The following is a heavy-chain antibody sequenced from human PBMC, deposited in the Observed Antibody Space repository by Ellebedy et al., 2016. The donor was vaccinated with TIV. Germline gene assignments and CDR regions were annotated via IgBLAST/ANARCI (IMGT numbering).Heavy chain of an antibody. Sequence: SETLSLTCTVSGGSISSSSYYWGWIRQPPGKGLEWIGSMYYSGSTYYNPSLKSRVTISVDTSKNQFSLKLSSVTAADTAVYYCARDVRYYGSGSTVDNWGQGTLVTVSS. J-gene: IGHJ4*02. CDR1: GGSISSSSYY. V-gene: IGHV4-39*07. D-gene: IGHD3-10*01. CDR2: MYYSGST. CDR3: ARDVRYYGSGSTVDN.